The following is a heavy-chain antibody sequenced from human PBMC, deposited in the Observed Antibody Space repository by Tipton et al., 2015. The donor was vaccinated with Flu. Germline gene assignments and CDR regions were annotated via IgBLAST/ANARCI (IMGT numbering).Heavy chain of an antibody. D-gene: IGHD2/OR15-2a*01. CDR3: GTTRDYYYGMDV. CDR2: INSYNGNT. J-gene: IGHJ6*02. CDR1: GYTFTTYG. V-gene: IGHV1-18*01. Sequence: QLVQSAAEVTRPGASVKLSCKASGYTFTTYGLSWVRQAPGQGLEWLGWINSYNGNTYHAHRLQDRVTLTTDASTTTAYMELRSLTSDDTAVYFCGTTRDYYYGMDVWGQGTTVTVSS.